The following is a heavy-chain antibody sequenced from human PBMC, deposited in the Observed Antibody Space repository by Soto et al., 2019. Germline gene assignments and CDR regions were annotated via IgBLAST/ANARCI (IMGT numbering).Heavy chain of an antibody. CDR2: AQPGHSDT. CDR1: GYRFSSFW. V-gene: IGHV5-51*01. CDR3: ARHGYSSSWYPDH. Sequence: GESLKISGHVSGYRFSSFWIGWVRQKPGKGLEWMGIAQPGHSDTRYSPAFQGHVTISADESTNTAYLQWSSLRASGTAMYFCARHGYSSSWYPDHWGQGTLVTVSS. D-gene: IGHD6-13*01. J-gene: IGHJ4*02.